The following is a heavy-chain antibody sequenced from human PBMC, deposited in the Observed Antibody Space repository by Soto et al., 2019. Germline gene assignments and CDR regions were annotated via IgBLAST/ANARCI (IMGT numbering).Heavy chain of an antibody. CDR3: AKDGLGFGELPYSDY. Sequence: GGSLRLSCAASGFTFSSYAMSWVRQAPGKGLEWVSAISSNGGSTYYADPVKGRFTISRDNAKNTLYLQMNSLRAEDTAVYYCAKDGLGFGELPYSDYWGQGTLVTVSS. D-gene: IGHD3-10*01. CDR1: GFTFSSYA. J-gene: IGHJ4*02. V-gene: IGHV3-23*01. CDR2: ISSNGGST.